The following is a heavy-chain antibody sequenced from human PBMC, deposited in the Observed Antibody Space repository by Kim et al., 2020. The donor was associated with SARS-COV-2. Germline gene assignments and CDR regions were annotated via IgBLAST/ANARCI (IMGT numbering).Heavy chain of an antibody. CDR1: GGSFSGYY. Sequence: SETLSLTCAVYGGSFSGYYWSWIRQPPGKGLEWIGEINHSGSTNYNPSLKSRVTISVDTSKNQFSLKLSSVTAADTAVYYCARGPLIVVVPAAISDAFDIWGQGTMVTVSS. V-gene: IGHV4-34*01. CDR3: ARGPLIVVVPAAISDAFDI. CDR2: INHSGST. D-gene: IGHD2-2*01. J-gene: IGHJ3*02.